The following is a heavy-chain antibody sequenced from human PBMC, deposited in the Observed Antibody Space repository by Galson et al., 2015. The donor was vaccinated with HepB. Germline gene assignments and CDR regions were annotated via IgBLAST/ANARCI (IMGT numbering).Heavy chain of an antibody. J-gene: IGHJ3*02. CDR2: ISHDGGNK. Sequence: CAASGFAFSRYSMHWVRQAPGKGLEWVALISHDGGNKYYADSFKGRVTISRDNVNNTVYLQMNSLRAEDTAVYYCAKDFILIGFDIWGQRSLVIVSS. V-gene: IGHV3-30-3*01. CDR3: AKDFILIGFDI. CDR1: GFAFSRYS.